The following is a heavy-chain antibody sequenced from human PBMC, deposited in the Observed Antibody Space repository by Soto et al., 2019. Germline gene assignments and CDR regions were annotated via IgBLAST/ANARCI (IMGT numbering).Heavy chain of an antibody. Sequence: GGSLRLSCSASGVTFSSYAMNWVRQAPGKGLEWVSVISGSGGSTYYADSVKGRFTISRDNSKNTLYLQMNSLRAEDTAVYYCARRGPGTYFDYWGQGSLVTVSS. CDR2: ISGSGGST. D-gene: IGHD6-13*01. V-gene: IGHV3-23*01. CDR3: ARRGPGTYFDY. CDR1: GVTFSSYA. J-gene: IGHJ4*02.